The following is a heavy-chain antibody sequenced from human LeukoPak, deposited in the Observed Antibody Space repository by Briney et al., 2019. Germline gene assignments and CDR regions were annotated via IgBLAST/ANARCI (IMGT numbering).Heavy chain of an antibody. CDR1: GFTFSSYS. Sequence: PGGSLRLSCAASGFTFSSYSMNWVRQAPGKGLEWVSYISSSSTTIFYADSVKGRFTISRDNAKNSLYLQMNSLRHEDTAVYYCATTSYYDSSGYYPDYWGQGTLVTVSS. D-gene: IGHD3-22*01. CDR2: ISSSSTTI. V-gene: IGHV3-48*02. CDR3: ATTSYYDSSGYYPDY. J-gene: IGHJ4*02.